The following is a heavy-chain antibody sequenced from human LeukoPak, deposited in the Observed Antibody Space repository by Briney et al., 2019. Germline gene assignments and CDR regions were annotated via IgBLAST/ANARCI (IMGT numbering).Heavy chain of an antibody. CDR1: GYMLSESS. CDR3: ATEDPSGLDVLLL. Sequence: ASVTVSCKISGYMLSESSMHWVRQAPGKGLEWMGGFDPENGKIIYAQKFQGRVTMNEDISTDTAYMELSSLRSEDTAVYYCATEDPSGLDVLLLWGQGTMVTVSS. CDR2: FDPENGKI. V-gene: IGHV1-24*01. D-gene: IGHD3-10*02. J-gene: IGHJ3*01.